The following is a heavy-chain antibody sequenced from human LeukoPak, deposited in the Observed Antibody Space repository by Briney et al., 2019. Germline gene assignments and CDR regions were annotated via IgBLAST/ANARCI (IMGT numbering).Heavy chain of an antibody. V-gene: IGHV3-23*01. D-gene: IGHD3-9*01. CDR3: AREYYDILTGYSPLDV. Sequence: GGSLRLSCAASGFTFSSYGMSWVRQAPGKGLEWVSAISGSGGSTYYADSVKGRFTISRDNSKNSLYLQMNSLRAEDTAVYYCAREYYDILTGYSPLDVWGKGTTVTVSS. CDR2: ISGSGGST. CDR1: GFTFSSYG. J-gene: IGHJ6*04.